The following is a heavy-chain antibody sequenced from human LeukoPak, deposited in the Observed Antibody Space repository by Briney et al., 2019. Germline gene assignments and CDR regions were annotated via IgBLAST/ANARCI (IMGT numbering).Heavy chain of an antibody. CDR3: AREDPQTRVPEGMDV. Sequence: SETLSLACTVSGGSISYYYRSWIRQSPGKGLEWIGYIYYSGTTNYNPSLKSRVTISVDTSKNQFSLQLRSVTAADSAVYYCAREDPQTRVPEGMDVWGQGTTVTVSS. V-gene: IGHV4-59*01. J-gene: IGHJ6*02. CDR2: IYYSGTT. D-gene: IGHD4/OR15-4a*01. CDR1: GGSISYYY.